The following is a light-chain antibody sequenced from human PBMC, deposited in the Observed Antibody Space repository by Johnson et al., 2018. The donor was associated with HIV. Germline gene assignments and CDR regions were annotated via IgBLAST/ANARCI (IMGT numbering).Light chain of an antibody. CDR2: ENK. V-gene: IGLV1-51*02. CDR3: GTWDSSLGAWV. J-gene: IGLJ1*01. CDR1: YSNIGNNY. Sequence: HSVLTQPPSVSAAPRQTVTISCSGSYSNIGNNYVAWYQQLPGTAPKLLIHENKKRPSGIPDRFSGSKSGTSATLYITGLQTGDEADYYCGTWDSSLGAWVFGTGTKVTVL.